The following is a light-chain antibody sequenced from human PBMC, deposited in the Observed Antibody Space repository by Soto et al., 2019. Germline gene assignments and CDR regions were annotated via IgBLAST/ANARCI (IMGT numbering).Light chain of an antibody. CDR1: SSDVGAYNY. Sequence: QSVLTQPASVSGSPGQSITISCTGTSSDVGAYNYVSWFQQHPGKAPTLIISEVSTRPSGVSNRFSGSKSGNAASLTISGRQAQDEADYFCFSFTTDWTHVFGTGTKVTVL. CDR3: FSFTTDWTHV. CDR2: EVS. V-gene: IGLV2-14*01. J-gene: IGLJ1*01.